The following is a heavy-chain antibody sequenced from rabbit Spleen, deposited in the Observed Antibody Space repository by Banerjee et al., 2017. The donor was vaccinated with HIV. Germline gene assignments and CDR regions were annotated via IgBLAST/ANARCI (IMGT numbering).Heavy chain of an antibody. Sequence: QSLEESGGDLVKPGASLTLTCTASGFDFSSAYYMCWVRQVPGKGLEWIACIAGGSSGSTYYASWAKGRFTISKTSSTTVTLQMTSLTAADTATYFCARDLITAVGWNFNLWGQGTLVTVS. CDR1: GFDFSSAYY. J-gene: IGHJ4*01. CDR2: IAGGSSGST. CDR3: ARDLITAVGWNFNL. V-gene: IGHV1S40*01. D-gene: IGHD2-1*01.